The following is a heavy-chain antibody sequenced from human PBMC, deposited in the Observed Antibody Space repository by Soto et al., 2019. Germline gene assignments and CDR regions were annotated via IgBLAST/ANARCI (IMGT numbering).Heavy chain of an antibody. Sequence: GASVKVSCKASGYTFTSYDINWVRQATGQGLEWMGWMNPNSGNTGYAQKFQGRVTMTRNTSISTAYMELSSLRSEDTAVYYSARGREHSSPSQWFDPWGPGTLVNVSS. CDR2: MNPNSGNT. CDR1: GYTFTSYD. D-gene: IGHD6-6*01. V-gene: IGHV1-8*01. CDR3: ARGREHSSPSQWFDP. J-gene: IGHJ5*02.